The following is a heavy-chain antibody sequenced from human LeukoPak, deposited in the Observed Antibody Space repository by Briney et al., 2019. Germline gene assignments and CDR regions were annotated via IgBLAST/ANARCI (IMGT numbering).Heavy chain of an antibody. Sequence: AASVKVSCKASGYTFTTYSISWVRQAPGQGLEWMGWISAYNGNTNYAQKFQGRVTMTTDTSTSIAYMELRSLKSDDTAVYYCARASGSGSYYNKRNNWFDPWGQGTLVTVSS. J-gene: IGHJ5*02. D-gene: IGHD3-10*01. V-gene: IGHV1-18*01. CDR1: GYTFTTYS. CDR2: ISAYNGNT. CDR3: ARASGSGSYYNKRNNWFDP.